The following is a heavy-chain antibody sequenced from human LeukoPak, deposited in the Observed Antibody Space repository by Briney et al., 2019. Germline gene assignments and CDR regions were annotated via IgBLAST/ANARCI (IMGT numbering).Heavy chain of an antibody. D-gene: IGHD3-9*01. Sequence: ASVKVSCKASGYTFTGYYMHWVRQAPGQGLEWMGWINPNSGGTNYAQKFQGRVTMTRDTSISTAYMELSSLRSEDTAVYYCATVLRYFDPFDPWGQGTLVTVSS. CDR1: GYTFTGYY. J-gene: IGHJ5*02. CDR3: ATVLRYFDPFDP. CDR2: INPNSGGT. V-gene: IGHV1-2*02.